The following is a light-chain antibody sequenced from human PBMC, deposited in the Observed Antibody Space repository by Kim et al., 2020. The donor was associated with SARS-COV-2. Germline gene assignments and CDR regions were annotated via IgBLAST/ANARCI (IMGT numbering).Light chain of an antibody. CDR1: SLRSYY. V-gene: IGLV3-19*01. J-gene: IGLJ2*01. CDR2: GKN. Sequence: SSELTQDPAVSVALGQTVRITCQGDSLRSYYATWYQQKPGQAPIIVIYGKNIRPSGIPDRFSGSSSGNTASLTITGTQAGDEADYYCNSRDSSDNVVFGGGPHLTVL. CDR3: NSRDSSDNVV.